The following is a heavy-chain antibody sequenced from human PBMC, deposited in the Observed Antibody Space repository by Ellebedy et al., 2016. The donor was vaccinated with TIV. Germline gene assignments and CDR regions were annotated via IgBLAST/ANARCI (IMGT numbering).Heavy chain of an antibody. J-gene: IGHJ4*02. D-gene: IGHD2/OR15-2a*01. Sequence: GESLKISCAASGYTFSTYGMHWVRQAPGKGMEWVAVIWYDGSQKYYADPVRGRFTVSRDNSKNTLYLQLNSLRAEDAAIYYCARGDVSSWYSFRHWGQGTLVTVSS. CDR1: GYTFSTYG. V-gene: IGHV3-33*01. CDR3: ARGDVSSWYSFRH. CDR2: IWYDGSQK.